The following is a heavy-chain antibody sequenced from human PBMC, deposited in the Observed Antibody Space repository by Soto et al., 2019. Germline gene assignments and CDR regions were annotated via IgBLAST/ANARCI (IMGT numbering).Heavy chain of an antibody. J-gene: IGHJ4*02. D-gene: IGHD2-2*01. V-gene: IGHV1-69*04. Sequence: QVQLVQSGAEVRKPGSSVTVSCETSGHTFNNYVINWVRQAPGQGPEWMGRIIPIVGKTIYAQRFQGRVTITADKATTTVYMDLSSLRIDDTAVYFCAREGTSTSTGMDYWGQGSLVTVSS. CDR1: GHTFNNYV. CDR2: IIPIVGKT. CDR3: AREGTSTSTGMDY.